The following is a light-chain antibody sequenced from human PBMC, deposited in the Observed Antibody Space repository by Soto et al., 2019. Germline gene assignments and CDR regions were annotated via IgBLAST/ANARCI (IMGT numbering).Light chain of an antibody. CDR3: QQLGSWPPFT. CDR2: DAS. V-gene: IGKV3-11*01. CDR1: QSVSSY. Sequence: EIVLTQSPATLSLSPWERATLSCRASQSVSSYLAWYQQKPGQAPRLLIYDASNRATGIPARFSGSGSGTDFTLTISSLEPEDFSVYYCQQLGSWPPFTFGPWTKVDIK. J-gene: IGKJ3*01.